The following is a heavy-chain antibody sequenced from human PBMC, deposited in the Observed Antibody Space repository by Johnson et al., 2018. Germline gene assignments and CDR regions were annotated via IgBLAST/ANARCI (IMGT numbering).Heavy chain of an antibody. CDR1: GYIFSTYD. CDR2: MNPNSGNT. V-gene: IGHV1-8*01. D-gene: IGHD5-12*01. Sequence: VQLVESGAEVRKPGASVKVSCEASGYIFSTYDINWVRQATGQGLEWMGWMNPNSGNTGYAQKFQGRDTMTRNTSLDSAYMALNSLTPEDTAVYYCTRRYSSRFGHYYYGMDVWGQGTTVTVSS. CDR3: TRRYSSRFGHYYYGMDV. J-gene: IGHJ6*02.